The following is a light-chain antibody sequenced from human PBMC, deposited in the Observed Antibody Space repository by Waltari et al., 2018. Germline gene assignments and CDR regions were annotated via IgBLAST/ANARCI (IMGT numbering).Light chain of an antibody. CDR1: QRRRWS. J-gene: IGLJ2*01. CDR3: LSRTTTTSSV. Sequence: SSPQTPGPGVSVALAETLNLPWQGHQRRRWSSIWYQQRPGHAPILILYGPANRPSGVPDRFSGSTSGNTASLTISGAQAEDEAVYYCLSRTTTTSSVFGGGTRLTV. CDR2: GPA. V-gene: IGLV3-19*01.